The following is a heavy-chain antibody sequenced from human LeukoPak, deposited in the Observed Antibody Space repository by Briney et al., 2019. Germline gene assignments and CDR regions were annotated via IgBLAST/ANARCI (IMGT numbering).Heavy chain of an antibody. Sequence: PSETLSLTCTVSGGSISSGGYYWSWIRQHPGKGLEWIGYIYYSGSTNYNPSLKSRVTISVDTSKNQFSLKLSSVTAADTAVYYCARDWRRITIFGVVHWYFDLWGRGTLVTVSS. D-gene: IGHD3-3*01. CDR1: GGSISSGGYY. V-gene: IGHV4-61*08. J-gene: IGHJ2*01. CDR2: IYYSGST. CDR3: ARDWRRITIFGVVHWYFDL.